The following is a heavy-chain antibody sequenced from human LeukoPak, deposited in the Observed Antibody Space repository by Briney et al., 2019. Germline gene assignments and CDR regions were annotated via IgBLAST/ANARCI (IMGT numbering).Heavy chain of an antibody. D-gene: IGHD6-19*01. Sequence: SETLSLTCTVSGGSLSSYYWSWIRQPPGKGLEWIGYIYYSGSTNYNPSLKSRVTISVDTSKNQFSLKLSSVTAADTAVYYCARLPRYSSGWYDYWGQGTLVTVSS. V-gene: IGHV4-59*08. CDR3: ARLPRYSSGWYDY. CDR2: IYYSGST. J-gene: IGHJ4*02. CDR1: GGSLSSYY.